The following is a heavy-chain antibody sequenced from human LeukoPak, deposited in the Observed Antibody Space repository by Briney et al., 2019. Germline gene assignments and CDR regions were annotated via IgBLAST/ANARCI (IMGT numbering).Heavy chain of an antibody. V-gene: IGHV4-30-2*01. CDR1: GGSISSGGYS. CDR2: IYHSGST. D-gene: IGHD5-12*01. J-gene: IGHJ4*02. CDR3: ARNLVATSTYYFDY. Sequence: SQTLSLACAVSGGSISSGGYSWSWIRQPPGKGLEWSGYIYHSGSTYYNPSLKSRATISVDRSKNQFSLKLSSVTAADTAVYYCARNLVATSTYYFDYWGQGTLVTVSS.